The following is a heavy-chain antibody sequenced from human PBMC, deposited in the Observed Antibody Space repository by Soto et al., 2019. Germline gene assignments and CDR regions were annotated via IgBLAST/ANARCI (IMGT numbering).Heavy chain of an antibody. J-gene: IGHJ4*02. CDR1: GFPFSSYA. D-gene: IGHD4-17*01. V-gene: IGHV3-64D*08. CDR3: VKDSDYGGNSILSFY. CDR2: ISSNGGST. Sequence: GGSLRLSCSASGFPFSSYAMHWVRQAPGKGLEYVSAISSNGGSTYYADSVKGRFTISRDNSKNTLYLQMSSLRAEDTAVYYCVKDSDYGGNSILSFYWGQGTLVTVSS.